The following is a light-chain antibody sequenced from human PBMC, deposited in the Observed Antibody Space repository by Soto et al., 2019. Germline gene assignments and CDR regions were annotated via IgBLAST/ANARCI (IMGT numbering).Light chain of an antibody. CDR2: DVS. Sequence: QSVLTQPASVSGSPGQSITISCTGTSSDVGGYNYVSWYQQHPGKAPKLMIYDVSNRPSGVSNRFSGSKSGNTASLTISGLQAEDEADYYYSSYTSSSTPPFVFGTGTKLTVL. V-gene: IGLV2-14*01. CDR1: SSDVGGYNY. J-gene: IGLJ1*01. CDR3: SSYTSSSTPPFV.